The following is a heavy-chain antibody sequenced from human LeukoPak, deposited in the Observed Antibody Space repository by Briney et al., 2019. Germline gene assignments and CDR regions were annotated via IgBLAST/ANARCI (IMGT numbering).Heavy chain of an antibody. CDR2: MNPNSGNT. CDR3: ARGRIADTIFGVVIRPITYYYYYMDV. J-gene: IGHJ6*03. Sequence: GASVKVSCKASGYTFTSYDINWVRQATGQGLEWMGWMNPNSGNTGYAQKFQGRVTMTRNTSISTAYMELSSLRSEDTAVYYCARGRIADTIFGVVIRPITYYYYYMDVWGKGTTVTVSS. D-gene: IGHD3-3*01. CDR1: GYTFTSYD. V-gene: IGHV1-8*01.